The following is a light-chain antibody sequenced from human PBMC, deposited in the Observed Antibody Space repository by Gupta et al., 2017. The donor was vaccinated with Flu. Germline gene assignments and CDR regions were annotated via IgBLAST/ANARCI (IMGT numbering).Light chain of an antibody. CDR1: QSRVSGNRNSC. CDR3: QQGRNWPWT. Sequence: ATLRQAAASASSTSQSRVSGNRNSCLAWYQQKPGKAPRRLIYKASNRESGVPDRFSGSGSGTDFTLTISRVEADDFGIYYCQQGRNWPWTFGQGTKVEIK. CDR2: KAS. V-gene: IGKV2-30*01. J-gene: IGKJ1*01.